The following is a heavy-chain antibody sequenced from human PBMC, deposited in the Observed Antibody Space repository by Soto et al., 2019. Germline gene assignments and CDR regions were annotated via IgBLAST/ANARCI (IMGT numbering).Heavy chain of an antibody. CDR2: VYYTGTT. CDR3: ARLRWEVVISWYFDI. D-gene: IGHD2-21*01. Sequence: QVQLQESGPGLVKPSETLSLTCTVSGGSMTNFTYYWGWIRQPPGKGLEWIGSVYYTGTTYYNPSLRSRVTVSVDTSRSQFSLKLRSVTAADTALYYCARLRWEVVISWYFDIWGRGTLVTVSS. V-gene: IGHV4-39*01. CDR1: GGSMTNFTYY. J-gene: IGHJ2*01.